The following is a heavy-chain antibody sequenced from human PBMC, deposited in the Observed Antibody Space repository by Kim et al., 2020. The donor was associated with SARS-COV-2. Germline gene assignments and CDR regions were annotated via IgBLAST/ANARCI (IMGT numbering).Heavy chain of an antibody. CDR2: ISYDGSNK. D-gene: IGHD3-10*01. CDR3: ARISEGSGSYYNNFDY. Sequence: GGSLRLSCAASGFTFSSYAMHWVRQAPGKGLEWVAVISYDGSNKYYADSVKGRFTISRDNSKNTLYLQMNSLRAEDTAVYYCARISEGSGSYYNNFDYWGQGALVTASS. CDR1: GFTFSSYA. J-gene: IGHJ4*02. V-gene: IGHV3-30*04.